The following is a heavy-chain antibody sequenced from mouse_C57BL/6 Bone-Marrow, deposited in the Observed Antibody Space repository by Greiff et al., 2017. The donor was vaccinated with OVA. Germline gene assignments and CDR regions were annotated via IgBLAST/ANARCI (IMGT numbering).Heavy chain of an antibody. V-gene: IGHV7-3*01. CDR2: IRNKANGYTT. Sequence: EVKLMESGGGLVQPGGSLSLSCAASGFTFTDYYMSWVRQPPGKALEWLGFIRNKANGYTTEYSASVKGRFTISRDNSQSILYLQMNALRAEDSATYYCARSPPFITTSGWYFDVWGTGTTVTVSS. CDR3: ARSPPFITTSGWYFDV. CDR1: GFTFTDYY. J-gene: IGHJ1*03. D-gene: IGHD1-1*01.